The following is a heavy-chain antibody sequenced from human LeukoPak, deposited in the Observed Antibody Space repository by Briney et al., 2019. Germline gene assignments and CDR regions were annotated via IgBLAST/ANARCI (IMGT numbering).Heavy chain of an antibody. D-gene: IGHD2-21*02. J-gene: IGHJ4*02. CDR3: ASFTYCGGDCYSVGYYFDY. CDR2: IYYSGST. V-gene: IGHV4-39*07. Sequence: PSETLSLTCTVSGGSISSSSYYWGWIRQPPGKGLEWIGSIYYSGSTYYNPSLKSRVTISVDTSKNQFSLKLSSVTAADAAVYYCASFTYCGGDCYSVGYYFDYWGQGTLVTVSS. CDR1: GGSISSSSYY.